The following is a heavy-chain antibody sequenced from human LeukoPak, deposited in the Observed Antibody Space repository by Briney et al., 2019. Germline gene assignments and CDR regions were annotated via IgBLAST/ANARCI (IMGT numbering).Heavy chain of an antibody. D-gene: IGHD3-10*01. Sequence: ASVEVSCKASGFTFTSYDIHWVRQTTGQGLEWMGWMNPNNGNTGYAQKFQGRVTMTRDTSISTAYMELRSLRSEDTAMYYCVRDGEGVAISVNYWFDPWGQGTLVTVSS. J-gene: IGHJ5*02. V-gene: IGHV1-8*01. CDR2: MNPNNGNT. CDR1: GFTFTSYD. CDR3: VRDGEGVAISVNYWFDP.